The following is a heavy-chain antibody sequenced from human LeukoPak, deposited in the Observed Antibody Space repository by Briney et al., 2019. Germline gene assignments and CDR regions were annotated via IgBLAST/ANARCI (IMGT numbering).Heavy chain of an antibody. V-gene: IGHV1-2*02. J-gene: IGHJ4*02. D-gene: IGHD3-10*01. Sequence: ASVKVSCKASGYSFTAFYIHWVRQAPGQGLEWMGWIHPRSGETNYAYKFRGRVTMTRDTSISTTYMDLGSLGSDDTAVYYCARDGEYGTGSYYRGCFDYWGQGALVTVSS. CDR2: IHPRSGET. CDR1: GYSFTAFY. CDR3: ARDGEYGTGSYYRGCFDY.